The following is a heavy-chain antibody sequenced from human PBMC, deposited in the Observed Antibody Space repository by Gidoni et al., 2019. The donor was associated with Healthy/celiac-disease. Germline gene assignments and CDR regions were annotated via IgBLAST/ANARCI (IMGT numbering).Heavy chain of an antibody. CDR2: SSSNGGST. D-gene: IGHD6-19*01. V-gene: IGHV3-64D*06. CDR3: VKGAVAGTGDY. Sequence: EVQLVESGGGLVQPGGSLRLSCSASGFTFSSYAMHWVRQAPGKGLEYVSASSSNGGSTYYADSVKGRLTISRDNSKNTLYLQMSSLRAEDTAVYYCVKGAVAGTGDYWGQGTLVTVSS. CDR1: GFTFSSYA. J-gene: IGHJ4*02.